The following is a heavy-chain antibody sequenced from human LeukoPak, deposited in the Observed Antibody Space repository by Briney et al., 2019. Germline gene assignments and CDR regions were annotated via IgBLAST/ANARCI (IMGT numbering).Heavy chain of an antibody. J-gene: IGHJ4*02. V-gene: IGHV3-48*04. CDR2: ISSSSSTI. CDR3: ARDGGATLVRGVITFDH. CDR1: GFTFTRYS. Sequence: PGGSLRLSCAASGFTFTRYSMTWVRQAPGKGLEWVSYISSSSSTIHYADSVKGRFTISRDNTKNSLYLQMNSLRAEDTAVYYCARDGGATLVRGVITFDHWGQGTLVTVSS. D-gene: IGHD3-10*01.